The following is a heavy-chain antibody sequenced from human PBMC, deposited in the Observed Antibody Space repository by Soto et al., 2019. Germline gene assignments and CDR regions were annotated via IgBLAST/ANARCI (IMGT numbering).Heavy chain of an antibody. J-gene: IGHJ6*02. CDR1: GGSVSTGMKY. CDR2: MYKTGET. V-gene: IGHV4-61*01. Sequence: TLSLTCTVSGGSVSTGMKYWGWVRQPPGKALEFIGYMYKTGETLLNSSLKSRVTLSMETSKNQFSLTLSSVTAADTAVYFCMKAHESGDFLGMSVWGPGTTVTVSS. D-gene: IGHD3-10*01. CDR3: MKAHESGDFLGMSV.